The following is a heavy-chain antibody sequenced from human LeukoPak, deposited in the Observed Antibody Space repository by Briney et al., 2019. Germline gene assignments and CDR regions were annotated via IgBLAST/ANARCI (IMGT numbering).Heavy chain of an antibody. CDR3: ARDDYGDAFDI. J-gene: IGHJ3*02. V-gene: IGHV3-74*01. CDR2: INSDGSST. CDR1: GFXFSSYW. Sequence: PGGSLRLSCAASGFXFSSYWIHWVRQAPGKGLVWVSRINSDGSSTSYADSVKGRFTISRDNAKNTLYLQMNSLRAEDTAVYYCARDDYGDAFDIWGQGTMVTVSS. D-gene: IGHD4-17*01.